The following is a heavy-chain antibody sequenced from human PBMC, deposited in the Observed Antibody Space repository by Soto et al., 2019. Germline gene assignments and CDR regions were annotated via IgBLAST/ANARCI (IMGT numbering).Heavy chain of an antibody. CDR3: ATVPIVGTKPYYFDS. CDR2: IYYSGST. V-gene: IGHV4-39*02. D-gene: IGHD1-1*01. J-gene: IGHJ4*02. CDR1: GGSISSSSYY. Sequence: SETLSLTCTVSGGSISSSSYYWGWIRQPPGKGLEWIGSIYYSGSTYYNPSLKSRITISVDTSTNQLSLRLSSVTAADTAVYYCATVPIVGTKPYYFDSWGQGTLVTVSS.